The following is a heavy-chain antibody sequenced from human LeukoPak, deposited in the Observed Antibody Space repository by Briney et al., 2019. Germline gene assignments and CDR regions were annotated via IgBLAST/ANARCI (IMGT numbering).Heavy chain of an antibody. CDR3: ARDPGSSSWYADYGY. V-gene: IGHV4-39*07. Sequence: SETLSLTCTVSGGSISSSSYYWGWIRQPPGKGLEWIGSIYYSGSTYYNPSLKSRVTISVDTSKNQFSLKLSSVTAADTAVYYCARDPGSSSWYADYGYWGQGTLVTVSS. CDR2: IYYSGST. CDR1: GGSISSSSYY. J-gene: IGHJ4*02. D-gene: IGHD6-13*01.